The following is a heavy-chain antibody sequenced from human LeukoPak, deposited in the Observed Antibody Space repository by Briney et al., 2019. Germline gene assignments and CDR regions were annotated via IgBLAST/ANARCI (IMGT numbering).Heavy chain of an antibody. J-gene: IGHJ4*02. V-gene: IGHV1-69*05. D-gene: IGHD6-19*01. CDR1: GGTFSSYA. CDR3: ARDGGIAVAGEILVY. Sequence: VKVSCKASGGTFSSYAISWVRQAPGQGLEWMGRIIPIFGTANYAQKFQGRVTITTDESTSTAYMELSSLRSEDTAVYYCARDGGIAVAGEILVYWGQGTLVTVSS. CDR2: IIPIFGTA.